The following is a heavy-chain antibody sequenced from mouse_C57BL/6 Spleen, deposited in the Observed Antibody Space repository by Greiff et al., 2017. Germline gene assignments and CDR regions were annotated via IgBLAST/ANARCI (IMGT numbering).Heavy chain of an antibody. Sequence: EVKLVESGGGLVQPGGSLKLSCAASGFTFSDYGLAWVRQAPRKGPEWVAFISNLAYSIYYADTVTGRFTISRENAKNTLYLEMSSLRSEDTAMYYCARPYDYDEAWFAYWGQGTLVTVSA. V-gene: IGHV5-15*01. J-gene: IGHJ3*01. D-gene: IGHD2-4*01. CDR1: GFTFSDYG. CDR2: ISNLAYSI. CDR3: ARPYDYDEAWFAY.